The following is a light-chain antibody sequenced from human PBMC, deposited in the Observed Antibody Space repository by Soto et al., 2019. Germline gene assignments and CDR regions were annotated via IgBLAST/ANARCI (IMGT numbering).Light chain of an antibody. CDR1: QSVNNY. V-gene: IGKV3-20*01. J-gene: IGKJ1*01. CDR3: QQYGSSPWA. CDR2: TAS. Sequence: EIVLTQSPGTLSLSPGERATLSCRASQSVNNYLAWYQQKPGRAPRLLIYTASTRATDIPDRFSGSGSGTDFTLTISRLEPEDVAVYYCQQYGSSPWAFGQGTKVDIK.